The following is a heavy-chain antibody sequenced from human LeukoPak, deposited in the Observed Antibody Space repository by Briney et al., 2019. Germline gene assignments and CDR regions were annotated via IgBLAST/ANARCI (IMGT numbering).Heavy chain of an antibody. CDR1: GDTFSRYA. Sequence: VASVKVSFKASGDTFSRYAISWVRQAPGQGLKWMGGIIPIFGTADYAQKFQGRVTITADESTSTAYMELSSLRSEDTAVYYCARGRPYAFDIWGQGTMVTVSS. J-gene: IGHJ3*02. V-gene: IGHV1-69*13. CDR2: IIPIFGTA. CDR3: ARGRPYAFDI.